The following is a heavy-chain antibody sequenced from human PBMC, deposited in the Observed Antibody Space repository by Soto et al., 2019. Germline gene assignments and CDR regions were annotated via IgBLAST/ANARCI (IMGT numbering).Heavy chain of an antibody. CDR3: ARVRSLRITFGGVSVPNWFDP. CDR1: GGSISSSRHS. Sequence: SETLSLTCTVSGGSISSSRHSWGWIRQPPGKGLEWIGSIYDSGSTYYNPSLKSRVTISVDTSKNQFSLKLSSVTAADTAVYYCARVRSLRITFGGVSVPNWFDPWGQGTLVTVSS. V-gene: IGHV4-39*01. D-gene: IGHD3-16*02. CDR2: IYDSGST. J-gene: IGHJ5*02.